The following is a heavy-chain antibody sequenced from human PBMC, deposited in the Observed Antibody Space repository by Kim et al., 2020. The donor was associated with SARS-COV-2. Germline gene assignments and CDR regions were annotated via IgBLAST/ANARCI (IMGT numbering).Heavy chain of an antibody. CDR3: ARAGVTMVRGVINN. J-gene: IGHJ4*02. V-gene: IGHV4-34*01. Sequence: SETLSLTCAVYGGSFSGYYWSWIRQPPGKGLEWIGEINHSGSTNYNPSLKSRVTISVDTSKNQFSLKLSSVTTADTAVYYCARAGVTMVRGVINNWGQGTLVTVSS. CDR1: GGSFSGYY. CDR2: INHSGST. D-gene: IGHD3-10*01.